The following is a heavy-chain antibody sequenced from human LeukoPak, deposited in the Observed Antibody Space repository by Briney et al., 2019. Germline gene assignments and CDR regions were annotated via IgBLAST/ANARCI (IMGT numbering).Heavy chain of an antibody. V-gene: IGHV3-23*01. CDR1: GFTFSSYA. D-gene: IGHD6-13*01. Sequence: GGSLRLSCAASGFTFSSYAMSWVRQAPGKGLEWVSAISGSGGSTYYADSVKGRFTISRDNSKNTLYLQMNSLRAEDTAVYYCAKEEEGSSWYGTDKYYFDYWGQGTLVTVSS. J-gene: IGHJ4*02. CDR2: ISGSGGST. CDR3: AKEEEGSSWYGTDKYYFDY.